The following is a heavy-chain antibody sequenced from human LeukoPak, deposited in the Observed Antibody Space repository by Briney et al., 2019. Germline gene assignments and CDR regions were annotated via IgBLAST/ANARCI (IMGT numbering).Heavy chain of an antibody. J-gene: IGHJ6*02. CDR3: ARGWYNWNDVRYYYYYYGMDV. CDR1: GGXFSGYY. Sequence: SETLSLTCAVNGGXFSGYYCTWIRQPPGKGLEWIGEVIHSGRTNYNPSLKSRVTISVDTSKNQFSLKLSSVTPADTAVYYCARGWYNWNDVRYYYYYYGMDVWGQGTTVTVSS. V-gene: IGHV4-34*01. CDR2: VIHSGRT. D-gene: IGHD1-1*01.